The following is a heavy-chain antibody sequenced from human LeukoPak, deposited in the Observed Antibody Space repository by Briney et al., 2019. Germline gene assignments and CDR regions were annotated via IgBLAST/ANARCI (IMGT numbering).Heavy chain of an antibody. CDR1: GGSISSGGYS. CDR2: IYHSGST. D-gene: IGHD1-26*01. CDR3: ASEEWELHWFDP. J-gene: IGHJ5*02. Sequence: TSETLSLTCAVSGGSISSGGYSWSWIRQPPGKGPEWIGYIYHSGSTYYNPSLKSRVTISVDRSKNQFSLKLSSVTAADTAVYYCASEEWELHWFDPWGQGTLVTVSS. V-gene: IGHV4-30-2*01.